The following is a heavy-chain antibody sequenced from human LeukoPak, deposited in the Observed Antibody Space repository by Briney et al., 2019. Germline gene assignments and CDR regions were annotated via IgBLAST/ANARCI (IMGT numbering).Heavy chain of an antibody. V-gene: IGHV3-7*03. Sequence: GVSLRLSCAVSGFNFRDHWMDWVRQAPGKGLQWVGHIKNDGSETYYLDSLKGRFSISRDNTNNALYLQMNSLRVEDTAVYYCVKNDGWFHLAQWGQGTLVTVSS. CDR2: IKNDGSET. D-gene: IGHD6-19*01. CDR3: VKNDGWFHLAQ. J-gene: IGHJ4*02. CDR1: GFNFRDHW.